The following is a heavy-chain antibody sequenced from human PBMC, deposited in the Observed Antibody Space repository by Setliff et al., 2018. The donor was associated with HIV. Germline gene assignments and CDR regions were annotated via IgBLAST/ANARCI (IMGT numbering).Heavy chain of an antibody. D-gene: IGHD5-18*01. CDR2: IYPGDSDT. J-gene: IGHJ4*02. Sequence: GESLKISCKGSGYSFTSYWIGWVRQMPGKGLEWMGIIYPGDSDTRYSPSFQGQVTISADKSISTAYLQWSSLRAEDTAVYYCARDTAYSFDYWGQGTLVTVSS. CDR3: ARDTAYSFDY. CDR1: GYSFTSYW. V-gene: IGHV5-51*01.